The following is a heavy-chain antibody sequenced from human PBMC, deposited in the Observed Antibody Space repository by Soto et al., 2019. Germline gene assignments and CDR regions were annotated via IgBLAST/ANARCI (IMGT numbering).Heavy chain of an antibody. J-gene: IGHJ5*02. CDR1: GYTFTSYG. D-gene: IGHD6-6*01. Sequence: ASVKVSCKASGYTFTSYGISWVRQAPGQGLEWMGWISAYNGNTNYAQKLQGRVTMTTDTSTSTAYMELRSLRSDDTAVYYCARDSRLGAVEYSSSSWGQGTLVTVS. V-gene: IGHV1-18*01. CDR2: ISAYNGNT. CDR3: ARDSRLGAVEYSSSS.